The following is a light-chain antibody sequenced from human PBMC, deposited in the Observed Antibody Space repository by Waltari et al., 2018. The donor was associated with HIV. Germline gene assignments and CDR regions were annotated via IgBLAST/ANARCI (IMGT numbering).Light chain of an antibody. V-gene: IGLV2-8*01. CDR1: SSDPGGYNY. J-gene: IGLJ2*01. CDR3: SSYAGSNNLV. CDR2: EVS. Sequence: SALTQPPSACGSPGQSVHNSSTRPSSDPGGYNYVPWYQQHPGKPPKLMIYEVSKRPSGVPDRFSGSKSGNTASLTVSGLQAEDEADYYCSSYAGSNNLVFGGGTKLTVL.